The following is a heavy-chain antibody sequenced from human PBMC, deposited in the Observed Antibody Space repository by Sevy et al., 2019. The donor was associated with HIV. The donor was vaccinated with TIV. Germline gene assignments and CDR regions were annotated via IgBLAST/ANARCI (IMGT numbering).Heavy chain of an antibody. Sequence: ASVKVSCKASGYTFTNYHITWVRQAPGQGLEWMGWITAYNGNTNYAQRLQGRVTMTTDTSTGTAYMGLRSLRSDDTAVYYCARAPSGSQGPGQYFHHWGQGTLVTVSS. D-gene: IGHD1-26*01. CDR2: ITAYNGNT. CDR3: ARAPSGSQGPGQYFHH. CDR1: GYTFTNYH. V-gene: IGHV1-18*01. J-gene: IGHJ1*01.